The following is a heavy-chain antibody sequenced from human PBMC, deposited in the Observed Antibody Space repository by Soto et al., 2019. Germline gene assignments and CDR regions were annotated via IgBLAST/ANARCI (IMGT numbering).Heavy chain of an antibody. Sequence: QLQLQESGSGLVKPSQTLSLTCAVSGDSISSGGYSWSWIRQPPGKGLEWIGYIYHSGSTYYNPSLKSRVTISIDRSKNQFSLKLSSVTAADTPVYYCARFYGDYSNWFDPWGQGTLVTVSS. CDR2: IYHSGST. J-gene: IGHJ5*02. CDR1: GDSISSGGYS. D-gene: IGHD4-17*01. V-gene: IGHV4-30-2*01. CDR3: ARFYGDYSNWFDP.